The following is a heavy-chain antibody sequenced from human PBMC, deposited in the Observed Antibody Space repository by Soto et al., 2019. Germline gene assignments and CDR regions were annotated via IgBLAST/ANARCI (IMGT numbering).Heavy chain of an antibody. V-gene: IGHV3-30*18. D-gene: IGHD3-22*01. CDR1: GFTFSSNG. CDR2: ISYDGSDK. CDR3: AKDGEGFYYYDSSGPKSWFDS. Sequence: PWGSLVVCCASSGFTFSSNGMHWVRQAPGKGLDLVALISYDGSDKFYADSVKGRFTITRDNSKNTLYLQMNSLRPDDTAVYYCAKDGEGFYYYDSSGPKSWFDSWGQGTRVTVSS. J-gene: IGHJ5*01.